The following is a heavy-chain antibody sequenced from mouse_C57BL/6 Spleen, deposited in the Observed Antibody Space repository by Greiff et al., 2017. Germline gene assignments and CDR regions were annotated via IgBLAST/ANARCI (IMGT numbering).Heavy chain of an antibody. D-gene: IGHD1-2*01. CDR1: GYTFTSYW. V-gene: IGHV1-7*01. CDR2: INPSSGYT. CDR3: ARSRLRYFDV. Sequence: VQRVESGAELAKPGASVKLSCKASGYTFTSYWMHWVKQRPGQGLEWIGYINPSSGYTKYNQKFKDKATLTADKSSSTAYMQLSSLTYEDSAVYYCARSRLRYFDVWGTGTTVTVSS. J-gene: IGHJ1*03.